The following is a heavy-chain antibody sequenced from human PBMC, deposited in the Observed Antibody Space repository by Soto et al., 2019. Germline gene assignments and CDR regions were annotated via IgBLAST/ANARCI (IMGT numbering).Heavy chain of an antibody. CDR3: ARGQVVAAQH. CDR1: GGSISSGGYS. V-gene: IGHV4-30-2*01. D-gene: IGHD2-15*01. CDR2: IYHSGST. J-gene: IGHJ4*02. Sequence: SEALSLTCAVSGGSISSGGYSWSWIRQPPGKGLEWIGYIYHSGSTYYNPSLKSRVTISVDRSKNQFSLKLSSVTAADTAVYYCARGQVVAAQHWGQGTLVTVSS.